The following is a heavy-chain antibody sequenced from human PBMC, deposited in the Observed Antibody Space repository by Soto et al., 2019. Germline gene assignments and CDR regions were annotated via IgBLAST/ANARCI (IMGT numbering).Heavy chain of an antibody. D-gene: IGHD6-19*01. Sequence: ASVKVSCKASGYTFSSFYMHWVRQAPGQGLEGMGWINPNSGGTKSAEKFQGRVTMTRDTSISTAYMELSRLTSDDTAVYYCASAAVTGTAGLDFWGQGTQVTVSS. CDR1: GYTFSSFY. J-gene: IGHJ4*02. CDR2: INPNSGGT. V-gene: IGHV1-2*02. CDR3: ASAAVTGTAGLDF.